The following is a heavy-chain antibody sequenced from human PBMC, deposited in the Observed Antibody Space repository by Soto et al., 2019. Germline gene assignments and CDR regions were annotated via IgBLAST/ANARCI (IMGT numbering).Heavy chain of an antibody. J-gene: IGHJ4*02. D-gene: IGHD6-6*01. Sequence: SEALSLTCSIYSGSFSGYYWSWIRQPPGKGLEWIGEISQSGNTNYSPSLKSRVSISIDTSKKQFSLNLASVSAADTAVYYCARAPKVSGSSQTRPDFWGQGTLVTVSS. V-gene: IGHV4-34*01. CDR2: ISQSGNT. CDR3: ARAPKVSGSSQTRPDF. CDR1: SGSFSGYY.